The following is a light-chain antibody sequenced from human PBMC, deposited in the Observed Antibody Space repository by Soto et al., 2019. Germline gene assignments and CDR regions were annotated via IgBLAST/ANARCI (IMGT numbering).Light chain of an antibody. J-gene: IGLJ1*01. CDR2: TNN. V-gene: IGLV1-44*01. CDR3: AAWDDSLGAYV. Sequence: QSVLTHPPSASATPGQRFTISCSGSNSNIGTNTVNWYQQLPGTAPRLLIYTNNQRPSGVPQRFSGSKTGTSASLAIGGLQSEDGADYYCAAWDDSLGAYVFGTGTKVTVL. CDR1: NSNIGTNT.